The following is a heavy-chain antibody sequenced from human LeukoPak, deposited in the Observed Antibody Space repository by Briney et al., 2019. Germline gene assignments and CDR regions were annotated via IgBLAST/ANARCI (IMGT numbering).Heavy chain of an antibody. D-gene: IGHD1-26*01. V-gene: IGHV3-11*01. J-gene: IGHJ4*02. CDR3: ARDRGELLPDFDY. Sequence: GGSLRLSCAASGFTVSSNYMSWVRQAPGKGLEWVSYISSSGSTIYYADSVKGRFTISRDNAKNSLYLQMNSLRAEDTAVYYCARDRGELLPDFDYWGQGTLVTVSS. CDR1: GFTVSSNY. CDR2: ISSSGSTI.